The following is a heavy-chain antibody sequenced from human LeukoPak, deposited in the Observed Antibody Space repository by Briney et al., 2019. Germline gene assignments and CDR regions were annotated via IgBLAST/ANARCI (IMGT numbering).Heavy chain of an antibody. V-gene: IGHV4-59*08. CDR1: GGSISSYY. CDR2: IYYSGST. D-gene: IGHD3-22*01. Sequence: SETLSLTCTVSGGSISSYYWSWIRQPPGKGLEWIGYIYYSGSTNYNPSLKSRVTISVDTSKNQLSLKLSSVTAADTAVYYCARHVDYYDSSGYLPPHFDYWGQGTLVTVSS. CDR3: ARHVDYYDSSGYLPPHFDY. J-gene: IGHJ4*02.